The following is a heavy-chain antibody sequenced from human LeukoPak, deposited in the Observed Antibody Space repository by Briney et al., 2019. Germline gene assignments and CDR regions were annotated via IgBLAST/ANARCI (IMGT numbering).Heavy chain of an antibody. CDR3: ASGRGSGSYSPLDY. D-gene: IGHD3-10*01. V-gene: IGHV3-23*01. J-gene: IGHJ4*02. CDR1: GFTFSSYA. CDR2: ISGSGGST. Sequence: GGSLRLSCAASGFTFSSYAMSWVRQAPGKGLEWVSAISGSGGSTYYADSVKGRFTISRDNSKNTLFLHVNTLRAEDTALYYCASGRGSGSYSPLDYWGQGTLVTVSS.